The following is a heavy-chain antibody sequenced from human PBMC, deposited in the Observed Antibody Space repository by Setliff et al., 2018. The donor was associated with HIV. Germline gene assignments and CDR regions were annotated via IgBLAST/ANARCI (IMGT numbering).Heavy chain of an antibody. J-gene: IGHJ5*02. CDR1: GDSVSSNSAA. CDR2: TYYRSKWYN. D-gene: IGHD6-19*01. CDR3: ARGRFRAVAGTGGRGWFDP. Sequence: PSQTLSLTCAISGDSVSSNSAAWNWIRQSPSRGLEWLGRTYYRSKWYNDYAVSVKGRIAINPDTSISTAYMELSRLRSDDTAVYYCARGRFRAVAGTGGRGWFDPWGQGTLVTVSS. V-gene: IGHV6-1*01.